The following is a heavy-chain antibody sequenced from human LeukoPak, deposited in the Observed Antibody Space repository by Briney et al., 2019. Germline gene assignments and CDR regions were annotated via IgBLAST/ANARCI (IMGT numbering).Heavy chain of an antibody. J-gene: IGHJ4*02. CDR3: ARRSVGWVDY. D-gene: IGHD3-16*01. V-gene: IGHV4-30-2*03. Sequence: LRLSCAASGFTFSSSAMSWVRLAPGKGREWIGSIYYSGSTYYNPPLKSRVTISVDTSKNQFSLRLSSVTAADTAVYYCARRSVGWVDYWGQGTLVTVSS. CDR1: GFTFSSSA. CDR2: IYYSGST.